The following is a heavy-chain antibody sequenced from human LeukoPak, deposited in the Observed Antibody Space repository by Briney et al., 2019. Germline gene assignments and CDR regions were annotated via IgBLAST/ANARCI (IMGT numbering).Heavy chain of an antibody. D-gene: IGHD5-18*01. V-gene: IGHV3-33*06. J-gene: IGHJ4*02. CDR1: GFIFSYYG. CDR2: IWYDGSNK. CDR3: SKAQMGGYSYGPFDY. Sequence: GGSLRLSCAASGFIFSYYGMHWVRQAPGKGLEWVAAIWYDGSNKKYADSVKGRFTISRDNSKNTVYLEMNSLRAEDTAVYYRSKAQMGGYSYGPFDYWGQGTLVTVSS.